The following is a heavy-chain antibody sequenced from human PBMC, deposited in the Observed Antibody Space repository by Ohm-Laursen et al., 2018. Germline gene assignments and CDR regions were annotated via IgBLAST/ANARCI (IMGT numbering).Heavy chain of an antibody. V-gene: IGHV1-18*01. CDR1: GYTFTSYG. CDR3: SRDYYDFWSGYPFWCY. D-gene: IGHD3-3*01. CDR2: ISAYNGNT. Sequence: ATVKISCKASGYTFTSYGISWVRQAPGQGLEWMGWISAYNGNTNYAQKLQGRVTMTTDTSTSTAYMELRSLRSDDTAVYYCSRDYYDFWSGYPFWCYWGQGTLVTVSS. J-gene: IGHJ4*02.